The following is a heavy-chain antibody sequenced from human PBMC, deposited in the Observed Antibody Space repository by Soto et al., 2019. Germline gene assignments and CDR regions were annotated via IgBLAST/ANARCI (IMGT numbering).Heavy chain of an antibody. CDR3: ARGDLFDP. Sequence: QVQLVQSGAEVKKPGASVKVSCKASGYTFTSYAMHWVRQAPGQRLEWMGWINAGNGNTKYSQKFQGRVTITRDTXXXTXXXXXXXXXXXXXXXXXCARGDLFDPWGQGTLVTVSS. CDR1: GYTFTSYA. D-gene: IGHD3-10*01. V-gene: IGHV1-3*01. J-gene: IGHJ5*02. CDR2: INAGNGNT.